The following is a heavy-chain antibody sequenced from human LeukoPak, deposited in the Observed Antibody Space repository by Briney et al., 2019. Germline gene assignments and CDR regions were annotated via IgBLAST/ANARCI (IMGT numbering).Heavy chain of an antibody. J-gene: IGHJ4*02. CDR3: AKVSYYDSSGSPDY. Sequence: GGSLRLSCAASGFTFSSYAMSWVRQAPGKGLEWVSAISGSGGSTYCADSVKGRFTISRDNSKNTLYLQMNSLRAEDTAVYYCAKVSYYDSSGSPDYWGQGTLVTVSS. D-gene: IGHD3-22*01. CDR1: GFTFSSYA. V-gene: IGHV3-23*01. CDR2: ISGSGGST.